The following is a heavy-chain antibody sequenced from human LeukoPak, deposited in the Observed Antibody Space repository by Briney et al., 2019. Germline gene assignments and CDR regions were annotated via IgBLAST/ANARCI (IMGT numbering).Heavy chain of an antibody. CDR2: TAGSGISK. J-gene: IGHJ4*02. D-gene: IGHD4-17*01. V-gene: IGHV3-23*01. CDR1: GFTFNNYA. Sequence: PGGSLRLSCVASGFTFNNYAMSWVRQAPGRGLEWASSTAGSGISKDYADSVKGRFTISKDKSKNTLYLQMDNLRAEDTGVYYCARDPYGDLTYYFDYWGQGTLVTVSS. CDR3: ARDPYGDLTYYFDY.